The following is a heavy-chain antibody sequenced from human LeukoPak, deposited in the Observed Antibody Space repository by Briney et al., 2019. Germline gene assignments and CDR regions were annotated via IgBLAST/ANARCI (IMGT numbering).Heavy chain of an antibody. CDR2: ISYDGSNK. Sequence: PGGSLRLSCAASGFTFSSYAMHWVRQAPGKGLEWVAVISYDGSNKYYADPVKGRFTISRDNSKNTLYLQMNSLRAEDTAVYYCARGVQEGFLEWVGDYWGQGTLVTVSS. J-gene: IGHJ4*02. D-gene: IGHD3-3*01. CDR1: GFTFSSYA. CDR3: ARGVQEGFLEWVGDY. V-gene: IGHV3-30-3*01.